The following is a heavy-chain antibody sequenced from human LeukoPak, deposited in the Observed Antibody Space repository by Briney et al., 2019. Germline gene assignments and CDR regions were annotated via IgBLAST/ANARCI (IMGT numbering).Heavy chain of an antibody. CDR1: GFTFNNYW. D-gene: IGHD6-6*01. CDR2: IKQDGTTK. J-gene: IGHJ4*02. V-gene: IGHV3-7*01. CDR3: ARIGYSSSSFDY. Sequence: PGGSLRLSCAASGFTFNNYWMSWVRQAPGKGLEWVANIKQDGTTKYYVGSVKGRFTISRDNGKNSVYLQMDSLRAEDTAVYYCARIGYSSSSFDYWGQGTLVTVSS.